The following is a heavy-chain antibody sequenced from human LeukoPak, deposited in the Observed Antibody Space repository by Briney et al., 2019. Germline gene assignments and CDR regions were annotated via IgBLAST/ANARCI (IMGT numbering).Heavy chain of an antibody. CDR1: GGSISSYY. CDR2: IYTSGST. CDR3: AREPAPRSYSPYFDY. V-gene: IGHV4-4*07. D-gene: IGHD1-26*01. J-gene: IGHJ4*02. Sequence: PSETLSLTCTVSGGSISSYYWSWIRQPAGKGLEWIGRIYTSGSTNYNPSLKSRVTMSVDTSKNQFSLKLSSVTAADTAVYYCAREPAPRSYSPYFDYWGQGTLVTVSS.